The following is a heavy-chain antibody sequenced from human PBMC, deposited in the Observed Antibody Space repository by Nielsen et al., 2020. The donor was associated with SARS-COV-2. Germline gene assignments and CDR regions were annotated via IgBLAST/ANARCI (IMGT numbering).Heavy chain of an antibody. CDR2: ISYEGSAT. V-gene: IGHV3-30*18. CDR3: AKTPDLYAVYDYFDY. Sequence: GGSLRLSCAASGFTFSHYCMHWVRQAPGKGLEWVAVISYEGSATYYADSVKGRFTVSRDNSKNTLYLQINSLRAEDTAIYYCAKTPDLYAVYDYFDYWGQGTLVTVSS. J-gene: IGHJ4*02. D-gene: IGHD2-8*01. CDR1: GFTFSHYC.